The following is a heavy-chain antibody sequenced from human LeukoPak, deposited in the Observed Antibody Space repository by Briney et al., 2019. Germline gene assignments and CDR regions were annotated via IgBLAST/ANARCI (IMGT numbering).Heavy chain of an antibody. CDR1: GGTFSSHA. CDR3: ARGTGYSYGYSPN. J-gene: IGHJ4*02. Sequence: GASVKVSCKASGGTFSSHAISWVRQAPGQGLEWMGGIIPIFGTANYAQKFQGRVTITADKSTSTAYMELSSLRSEGTAVYYCARGTGYSYGYSPNWGQGTLVTVSS. V-gene: IGHV1-69*06. D-gene: IGHD5-18*01. CDR2: IIPIFGTA.